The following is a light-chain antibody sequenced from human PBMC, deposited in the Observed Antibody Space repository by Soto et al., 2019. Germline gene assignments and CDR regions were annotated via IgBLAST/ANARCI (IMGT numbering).Light chain of an antibody. Sequence: EIVMTQSPATLSVSPGERATLSCRASQSVSSNLVWYQQKPGQAHRLLIYGASTRATGIPARFSGSGSGTEFTLTISSLQPEYFAVYYCQQYLNWLPFGGGTKVEIK. CDR3: QQYLNWLP. CDR2: GAS. J-gene: IGKJ4*01. CDR1: QSVSSN. V-gene: IGKV3-15*01.